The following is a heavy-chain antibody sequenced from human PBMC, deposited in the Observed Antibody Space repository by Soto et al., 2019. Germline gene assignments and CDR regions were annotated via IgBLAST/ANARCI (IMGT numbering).Heavy chain of an antibody. CDR2: ISAYNANA. Sequence: QIQLLQFGAEVKKPGASVKVTCKASGYTYRNFGISWVRQAPGQGLEWMEWISAYNANANYAQKFQGRLTMTADTSTSTACMELRSLSSDDTAVYYCARENSCFDYWGQGTLVTVSS. D-gene: IGHD2-15*01. CDR1: GYTYRNFG. J-gene: IGHJ4*02. V-gene: IGHV1-18*01. CDR3: ARENSCFDY.